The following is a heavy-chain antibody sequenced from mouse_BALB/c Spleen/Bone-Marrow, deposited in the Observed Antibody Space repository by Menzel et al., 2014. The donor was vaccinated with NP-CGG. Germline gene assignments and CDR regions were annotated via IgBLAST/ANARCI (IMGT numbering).Heavy chain of an antibody. V-gene: IGHV1-67*01. Sequence: VQLQQSGPELVRPGVSVKISCKGSSYTFTDYAMHWVKQSHAKSLEWIGVISTYYGNANYNQKFKGKATMTVDKSSSTAYMELARLTSEDSAVDYCTRGGRYDEVAYWGQGTLVTVSA. CDR1: SYTFTDYA. CDR2: ISTYYGNA. D-gene: IGHD2-14*01. CDR3: TRGGRYDEVAY. J-gene: IGHJ3*01.